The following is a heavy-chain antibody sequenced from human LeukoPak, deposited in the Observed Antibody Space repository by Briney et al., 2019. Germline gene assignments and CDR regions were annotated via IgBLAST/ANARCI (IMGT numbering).Heavy chain of an antibody. CDR1: GYRFTNYW. V-gene: IGHV5-51*01. Sequence: GQSLKISCRGSGYRFTNYWIGWVRQMPGKGLEWMGIIYPGDSDTRYSPSFQGQVTISADKSISTAYLQWSSLKAPDTAMYYCARRDGLGAFDIWGQGTMVTVSS. CDR2: IYPGDSDT. J-gene: IGHJ3*02. D-gene: IGHD5-24*01. CDR3: ARRDGLGAFDI.